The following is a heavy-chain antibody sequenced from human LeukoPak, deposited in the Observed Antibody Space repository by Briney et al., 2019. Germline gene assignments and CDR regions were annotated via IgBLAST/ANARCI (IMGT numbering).Heavy chain of an antibody. V-gene: IGHV3-23*01. CDR2: INGDGDST. CDR3: AKDGIIVGARPFDY. J-gene: IGHJ4*02. CDR1: EFVFGAFP. D-gene: IGHD1-26*01. Sequence: PGGSLRLSCAASEFVFGAFPMSWIRQAAGKGLEWVSSINGDGDSTHYAGSVKGRFTISRDNSKNTLYLQMNSLRAEDTAVYYCAKDGIIVGARPFDYWGQGTLVTVSS.